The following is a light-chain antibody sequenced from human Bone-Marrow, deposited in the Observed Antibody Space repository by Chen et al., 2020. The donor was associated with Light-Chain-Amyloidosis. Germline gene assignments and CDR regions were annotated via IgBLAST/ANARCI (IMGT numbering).Light chain of an antibody. CDR1: DLPTKY. CDR3: QSADSSGTYEVI. J-gene: IGLJ2*01. Sequence: SYELTQPPSVSVSPGQTARITCSGDDLPTKYAYWYQQKPGQDPVLVIHRDTERPSGISERVSGSSSGTTATLTISGVQAADEADYHCQSADSSGTYEVIFGGGTKLTVL. CDR2: RDT. V-gene: IGLV3-25*03.